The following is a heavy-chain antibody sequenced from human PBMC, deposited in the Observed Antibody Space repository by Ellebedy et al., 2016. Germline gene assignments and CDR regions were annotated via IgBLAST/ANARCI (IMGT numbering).Heavy chain of an antibody. J-gene: IGHJ5*02. CDR2: IYHSGST. CDR1: GGSISSGGYS. V-gene: IGHV4-30-2*01. D-gene: IGHD1-26*01. Sequence: SETLSLXCAVSGGSISSGGYSWSWIRQPPGKGLEWIGYIYHSGSTNYNPSLKSRVTISVDTSKNQFSLKLSSVTAADTAVYYCARVGSGSYPTRWFDPWGQGTLVTVSS. CDR3: ARVGSGSYPTRWFDP.